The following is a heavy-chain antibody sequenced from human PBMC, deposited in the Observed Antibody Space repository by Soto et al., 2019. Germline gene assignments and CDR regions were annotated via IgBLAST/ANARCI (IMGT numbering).Heavy chain of an antibody. J-gene: IGHJ3*02. CDR1: GDTFSRYA. Sequence: SVKVSCKASGDTFSRYAISWVRQAPGQVLEGMGGTLXILGKXNSAKTFQGRXXITTDASXXTADMEVSSLRSEQTAVYYCARVAPVYDSTFNIWGQETMVT. CDR2: TLXILGKX. CDR3: ARVAPVYDSTFNI. V-gene: IGHV1-69*05. D-gene: IGHD3-22*01.